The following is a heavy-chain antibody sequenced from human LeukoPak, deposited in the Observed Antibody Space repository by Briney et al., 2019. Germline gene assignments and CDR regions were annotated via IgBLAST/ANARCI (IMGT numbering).Heavy chain of an antibody. Sequence: GGSLRLSCAVSGFTFSDHFLDWVRQAPGKGLEWVGRSRNKAKSYTTEYAASVKGRFTISRDDSKNSLYLQMNSLKTEDTAVYYCVRVGSVAGSDYLDYWGQGALVTVSS. CDR3: VRVGSVAGSDYLDY. J-gene: IGHJ4*02. CDR1: GFTFSDHF. V-gene: IGHV3-72*01. D-gene: IGHD6-19*01. CDR2: SRNKAKSYTT.